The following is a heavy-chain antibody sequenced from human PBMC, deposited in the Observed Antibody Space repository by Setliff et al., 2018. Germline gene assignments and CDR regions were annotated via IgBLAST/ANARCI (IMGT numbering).Heavy chain of an antibody. Sequence: KPSETLSLTCTVSGGSISSGSYYWTWIRQPAGKGLEWIGHFYTSGITSYNPSLKSRVTIPVDTSKNQFSLKLSSVTAADTAVYYCVTAASARSRWYDMGWFDPWGQGTLVTVSS. D-gene: IGHD3-22*01. J-gene: IGHJ5*02. CDR2: FYTSGIT. CDR1: GGSISSGSYY. CDR3: VTAASARSRWYDMGWFDP. V-gene: IGHV4-61*09.